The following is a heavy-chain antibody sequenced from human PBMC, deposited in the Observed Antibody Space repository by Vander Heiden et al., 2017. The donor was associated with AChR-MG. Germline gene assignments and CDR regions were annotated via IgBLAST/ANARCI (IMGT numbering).Heavy chain of an antibody. Sequence: EVQLVESGGGLVQPGGSLRLSCAASGFTFSSYWMHWVRQAPGKGLVWVSRINSDASSTSYADSVKGRFTLSRDNAKNTLYLQMNSLRAEDTAVYYCARECVGAIVFCGMDVWGQGTTVTVSS. CDR3: ARECVGAIVFCGMDV. CDR1: GFTFSSYW. D-gene: IGHD1-26*01. V-gene: IGHV3-74*01. CDR2: INSDASST. J-gene: IGHJ6*02.